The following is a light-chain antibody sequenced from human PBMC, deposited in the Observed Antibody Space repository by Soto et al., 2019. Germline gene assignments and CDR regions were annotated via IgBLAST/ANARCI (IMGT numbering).Light chain of an antibody. CDR1: QSVSSY. J-gene: IGKJ4*01. Sequence: EIVLTQSPATLSLSPGERATLSCRASQSVSSYLAWYQQKPGQAPRLLIYDASNRATGIPARFSGSGSGTDFTLAISSLEPDDFAVYYCQERSGWPSTFGGGTKVQMK. CDR3: QERSGWPST. CDR2: DAS. V-gene: IGKV3-11*01.